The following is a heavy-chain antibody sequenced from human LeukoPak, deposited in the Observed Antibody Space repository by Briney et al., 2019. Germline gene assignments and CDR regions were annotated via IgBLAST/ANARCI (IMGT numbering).Heavy chain of an antibody. V-gene: IGHV4-59*08. J-gene: IGHJ6*02. CDR3: ARQQYYYDNSGSWFYYYGMDV. CDR1: GGSISSYY. CDR2: IYYSGST. Sequence: SETLSLTCTVSGGSISSYYWSWIRQPAGKGLEWIGYIYYSGSTNYNPSLKSRVTISVDTSKNQFSLKLSSVTAADTALYYCARQQYYYDNSGSWFYYYGMDVWGPGTTVTVSS. D-gene: IGHD3-22*01.